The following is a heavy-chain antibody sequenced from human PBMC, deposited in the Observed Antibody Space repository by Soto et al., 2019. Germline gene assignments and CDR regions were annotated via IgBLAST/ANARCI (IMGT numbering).Heavy chain of an antibody. CDR3: VSRIPAWVFDY. CDR1: GFAVTTNY. Sequence: EVRLVESGGGLTQPGGSLRLSCLVSGFAVTTNYMGWVRQAPGRGLEWVAVMYPGGDIHYSDSVKGRFTISRDTSENTLSLRLYSLTGEDTDVYFCVSRIPAWVFDYWGQGTLVTVSP. J-gene: IGHJ4*01. CDR2: MYPGGDI. V-gene: IGHV3-53*01. D-gene: IGHD7-27*01.